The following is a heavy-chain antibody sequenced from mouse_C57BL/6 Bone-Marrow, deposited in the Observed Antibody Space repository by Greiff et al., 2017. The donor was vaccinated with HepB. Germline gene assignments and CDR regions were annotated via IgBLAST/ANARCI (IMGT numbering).Heavy chain of an antibody. CDR3: ARGLLRGGYYAMDY. D-gene: IGHD1-1*01. J-gene: IGHJ4*01. CDR1: GYTFTSYN. CDR2: IYPGNGDT. V-gene: IGHV1-12*01. Sequence: QVQLKESGAELVRPGASVKMSCKASGYTFTSYNMHWVKQTPSQGLEWIGAIYPGNGDTSYNQKFKGKATLTVDKSSSTAYMQLSSLTSEDSAVYFCARGLLRGGYYAMDYWGQGTSVTVSS.